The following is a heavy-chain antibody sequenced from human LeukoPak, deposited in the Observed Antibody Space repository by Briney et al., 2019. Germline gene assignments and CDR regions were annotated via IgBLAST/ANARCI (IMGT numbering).Heavy chain of an antibody. CDR1: GFTFSSFG. V-gene: IGHV3-30*02. D-gene: IGHD3-10*01. Sequence: GGSLRLSCAAAGFTFSSFGMHWVRQAPGKGLEWVAFIRFDGHNKYYADSVKGRFTISRDNSMNTLYLQMNSLRAEDTAVYYCAKDQGSGSRSYSWGYFDYWGQGTLVIVSS. J-gene: IGHJ4*02. CDR2: IRFDGHNK. CDR3: AKDQGSGSRSYSWGYFDY.